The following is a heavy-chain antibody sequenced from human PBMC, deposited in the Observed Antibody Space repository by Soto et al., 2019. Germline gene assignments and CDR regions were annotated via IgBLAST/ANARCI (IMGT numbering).Heavy chain of an antibody. D-gene: IGHD2-2*01. CDR2: IYHSGST. Sequence: QVQLQESGPGLVKPSGTLSLTCAVSGGSISSSNWWSWVRQPPGKGLEWIGEIYHSGSTNYNPSLESRVTISVDKSKNQFSLKLSSVTAADTAVYYCARGGYCISTSCYVGDYYYGMDVWGQGTTVTVSS. CDR1: GGSISSSNW. V-gene: IGHV4-4*02. J-gene: IGHJ6*02. CDR3: ARGGYCISTSCYVGDYYYGMDV.